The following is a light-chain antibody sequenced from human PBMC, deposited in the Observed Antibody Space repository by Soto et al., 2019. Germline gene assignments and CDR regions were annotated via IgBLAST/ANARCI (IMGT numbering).Light chain of an antibody. CDR2: VAS. CDR3: QQYGSSPRT. CDR1: QSVSNSY. J-gene: IGKJ4*01. Sequence: EIVLTQSPGTLSLSPGERATLSCRASQSVSNSYLAWYQQKPGQAPRLLIYVASSRATGIPDRFSGSGSGTDFTLTIKGLEPEDSAVYYCQQYGSSPRTFGGGTKVEIK. V-gene: IGKV3-20*01.